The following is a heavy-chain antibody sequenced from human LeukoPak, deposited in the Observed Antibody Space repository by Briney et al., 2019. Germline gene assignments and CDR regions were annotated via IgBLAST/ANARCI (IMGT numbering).Heavy chain of an antibody. V-gene: IGHV3-30*18. CDR2: ISYDGSNK. CDR3: AKDIVVVPAAIDYYYYYGMDV. J-gene: IGHJ6*02. CDR1: GFTFSSYG. D-gene: IGHD2-2*01. Sequence: GSLRLSCAASGFTFSSYGMHWVRQAPGKGLEWVAVISYDGSNKYYADSVKGRFTISRDNSKNTLYLQMNSLRAEDTAAYYCAKDIVVVPAAIDYYYYYGMDVWGQGTTVTVSS.